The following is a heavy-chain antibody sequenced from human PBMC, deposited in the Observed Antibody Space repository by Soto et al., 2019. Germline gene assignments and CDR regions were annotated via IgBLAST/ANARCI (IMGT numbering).Heavy chain of an antibody. D-gene: IGHD2-21*02. Sequence: QVQLVQSGAEVKKPGASVKVSCKASGYTFTSYGISWVRQAPGQGLEWMGWVSAYTGNTNYAQHLQGRVTMTTDTSTATAYLELRSLRSDDTAVYYCARFQVVTPLEYWGQGTLVTVSS. CDR1: GYTFTSYG. J-gene: IGHJ4*02. V-gene: IGHV1-18*01. CDR2: VSAYTGNT. CDR3: ARFQVVTPLEY.